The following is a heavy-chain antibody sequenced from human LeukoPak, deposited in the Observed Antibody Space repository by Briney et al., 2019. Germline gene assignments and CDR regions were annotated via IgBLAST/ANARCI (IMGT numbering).Heavy chain of an antibody. D-gene: IGHD6-19*01. Sequence: GASVKDSCKASGYTFTGYYMHWVRQAPGQGGEWVGWIYPKRGGTNYAQKFRGRVALTRDTSFRTPYMELSRLRYDDTPVYYCGRGHGHMRQWYFDYWGQGTLVTVSS. CDR2: IYPKRGGT. J-gene: IGHJ4*02. CDR3: GRGHGHMRQWYFDY. CDR1: GYTFTGYY. V-gene: IGHV1-2*02.